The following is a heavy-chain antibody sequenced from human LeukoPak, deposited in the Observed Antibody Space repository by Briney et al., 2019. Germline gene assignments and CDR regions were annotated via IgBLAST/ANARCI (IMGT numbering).Heavy chain of an antibody. Sequence: ASVKVSCKASGYTFTSYGISWVRQAPGQGLGWMGWISAYNGNTNYAQKLQGRVTMTTDTSTSTAYMELRSLRSDDTAVYYCARCPNPVDTAMVFGFKLYAFDIRGQGTMVTVSS. J-gene: IGHJ3*02. D-gene: IGHD5-18*01. CDR1: GYTFTSYG. CDR3: ARCPNPVDTAMVFGFKLYAFDI. CDR2: ISAYNGNT. V-gene: IGHV1-18*01.